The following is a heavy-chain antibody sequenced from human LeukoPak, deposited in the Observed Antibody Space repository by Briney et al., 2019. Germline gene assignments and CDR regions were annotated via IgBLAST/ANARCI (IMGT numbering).Heavy chain of an antibody. Sequence: GGSLRLSCAASGFTFSSYWMSWVRQAPGKGLEWVANIKQDGSEKYYVDSVKGRFTISRDNAKNSLYLQMNSLRAEDTAVYYCARDHGGSYLYYYGMDVWGQGTTVTVSS. CDR3: ARDHGGSYLYYYGMDV. D-gene: IGHD1-26*01. CDR1: GFTFSSYW. CDR2: IKQDGSEK. V-gene: IGHV3-7*01. J-gene: IGHJ6*02.